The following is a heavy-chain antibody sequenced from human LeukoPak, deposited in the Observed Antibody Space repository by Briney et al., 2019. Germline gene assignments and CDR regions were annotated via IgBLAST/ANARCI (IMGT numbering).Heavy chain of an antibody. CDR1: GYSISSGYY. J-gene: IGHJ5*02. V-gene: IGHV4-38-2*02. D-gene: IGHD3-22*01. CDR2: IYHSGST. CDR3: ARALNTYYYDSPFDP. Sequence: PSETLSLTCTVSGYSISSGYYWGWIRQPPGKGLEWIGSIYHSGSTYYNPSLKSRVTISVDTSKNQFSLKLSSVTAADTAVYYCARALNTYYYDSPFDPWGQGTLVTVSS.